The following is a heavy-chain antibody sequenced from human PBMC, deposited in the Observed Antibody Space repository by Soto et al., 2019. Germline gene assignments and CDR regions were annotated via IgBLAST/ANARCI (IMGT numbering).Heavy chain of an antibody. J-gene: IGHJ6*02. CDR2: IKSKVDGGTA. V-gene: IGHV3-15*01. CDR3: TTLSYLYYDGMDV. CDR1: GFTFRSFT. Sequence: PGESLKISCAASGFTFRSFTMNWVRQGPGKGLEWLGRIKSKVDGGTADYGAATKGRFNISRDDLKNMLYLQMNSLKPDDTAVYYCTTLSYLYYDGMDVWGQGTTVTVSS. D-gene: IGHD2-2*01.